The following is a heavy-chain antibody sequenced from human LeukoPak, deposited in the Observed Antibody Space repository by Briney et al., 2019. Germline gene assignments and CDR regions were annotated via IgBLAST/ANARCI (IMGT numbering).Heavy chain of an antibody. J-gene: IGHJ4*02. Sequence: PGGSLRLSCAASGCTFSSYAMSWVRQAPGKGLEWVSAISGSGGSTYYADSVKGRFTISRDNSKNTLYLQMNSLRAEDTAVYYCAKGGSTSWHRWVFDCWGQGTLVTVSS. CDR1: GCTFSSYA. CDR2: ISGSGGST. D-gene: IGHD2-2*01. CDR3: AKGGSTSWHRWVFDC. V-gene: IGHV3-23*01.